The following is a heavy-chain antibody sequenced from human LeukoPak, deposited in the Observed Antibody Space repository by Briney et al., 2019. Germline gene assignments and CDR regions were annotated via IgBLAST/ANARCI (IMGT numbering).Heavy chain of an antibody. V-gene: IGHV1-69*01. Sequence: SVKVSCKASGGTFSSYAISWVRQAPGQGLEWMGGIIPIFCTANYAQKFQGRVTITADESTSTAYMELSSLRSEDTAVYYCARATTSYYYDSSGYYFDYWGQGTLVTVSS. CDR2: IIPIFCTA. J-gene: IGHJ4*02. D-gene: IGHD3-22*01. CDR3: ARATTSYYYDSSGYYFDY. CDR1: GGTFSSYA.